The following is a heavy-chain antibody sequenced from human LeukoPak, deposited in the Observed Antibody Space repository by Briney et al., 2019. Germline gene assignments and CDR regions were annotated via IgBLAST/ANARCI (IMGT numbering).Heavy chain of an antibody. CDR3: ARDQWTTVNWFDP. V-gene: IGHV3-20*04. J-gene: IGHJ5*02. CDR1: GFTFSSYG. CDR2: ISWNSGSI. Sequence: PGGSLRLSCAASGFTFSSYGMSWVRQAPGKGLEWVSGISWNSGSIGYADSVKGRFTISRDNAKNSLYLQMNSLRAEDTAVYYCARDQWTTVNWFDPWGQGTLVTVSS. D-gene: IGHD4-17*01.